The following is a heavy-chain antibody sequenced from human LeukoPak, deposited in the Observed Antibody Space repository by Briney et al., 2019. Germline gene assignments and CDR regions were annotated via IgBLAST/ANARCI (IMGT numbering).Heavy chain of an antibody. D-gene: IGHD3-10*01. J-gene: IGHJ5*02. CDR2: INPSGGST. V-gene: IGHV1-46*01. CDR1: GYTFTSYY. CDR3: AKTDAPSYDLGSYYWFDP. Sequence: ASVKVSCKASGYTFTSYYMHWVRQAPGQGLEWMGMINPSGGSTSYAQKFQGRVTMTRDMSTSTVYMELSRLGSDDTAVYYCAKTDAPSYDLGSYYWFDPWGQGTRVTVSS.